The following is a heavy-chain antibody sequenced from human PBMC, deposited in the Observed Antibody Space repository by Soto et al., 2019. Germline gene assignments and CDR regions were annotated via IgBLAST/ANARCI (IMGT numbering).Heavy chain of an antibody. CDR3: AADPYYYDSSGYYFDY. CDR2: IVVGSGNT. V-gene: IGHV1-58*01. CDR1: GFTFTSSA. J-gene: IGHJ4*02. D-gene: IGHD3-22*01. Sequence: QMQLVQSGPEVKKPGTSVKVSCKASGFTFTSSAVQWVRQARGQRLEWIGWIVVGSGNTNYAQKFQERVTITRDMSTSTAYMELSSLRSEDTAVYYCAADPYYYDSSGYYFDYWGQGTLVTVSS.